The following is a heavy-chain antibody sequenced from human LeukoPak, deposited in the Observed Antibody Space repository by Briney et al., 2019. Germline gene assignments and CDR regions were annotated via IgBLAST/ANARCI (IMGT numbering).Heavy chain of an antibody. Sequence: PSETLSLTCAVYGGSFSGYYWSWIRQPPGKGLEWIGEINHSGSTNYNPSLKSRVTISVDTSKNQFSLMLSSVTAADTAVYYCARAYYYGSGSYYYYYYGMDGWAKGPRSPSP. V-gene: IGHV4-34*01. J-gene: IGHJ6*02. CDR1: GGSFSGYY. D-gene: IGHD3-10*01. CDR2: INHSGST. CDR3: ARAYYYGSGSYYYYYYGMDG.